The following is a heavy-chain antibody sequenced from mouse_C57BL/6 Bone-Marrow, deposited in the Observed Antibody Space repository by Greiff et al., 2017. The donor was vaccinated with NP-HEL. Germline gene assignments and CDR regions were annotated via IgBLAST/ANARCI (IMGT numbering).Heavy chain of an antibody. CDR3: ARSSDYDGENY. CDR1: GYTFTSYW. D-gene: IGHD2-4*01. V-gene: IGHV1-69*01. Sequence: VQLKQPGAELVMPGASVKLSCKASGYTFTSYWMHWVKQRPGQGLEWIGEIDPSDSYTNYNQKFKGKSTLTVDKSSSTAYMQLSSLTSEDSAVYYCARSSDYDGENYWGQGTTLTVSS. CDR2: IDPSDSYT. J-gene: IGHJ2*01.